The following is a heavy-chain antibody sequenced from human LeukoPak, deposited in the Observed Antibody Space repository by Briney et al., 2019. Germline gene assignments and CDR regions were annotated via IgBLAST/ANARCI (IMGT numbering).Heavy chain of an antibody. D-gene: IGHD3-22*01. CDR2: IYYSGST. CDR3: ARDEPPYDSSGYYLGY. Sequence: SETLSLTCTVSGGSISSYYWSWIRQPPGKGLEWIGYIYYSGSTNYNPSLKSRVTISVDTSKNQFSLKLSSVTAADTAVYYCARDEPPYDSSGYYLGYWGQGTLVTVSS. CDR1: GGSISSYY. J-gene: IGHJ4*02. V-gene: IGHV4-59*01.